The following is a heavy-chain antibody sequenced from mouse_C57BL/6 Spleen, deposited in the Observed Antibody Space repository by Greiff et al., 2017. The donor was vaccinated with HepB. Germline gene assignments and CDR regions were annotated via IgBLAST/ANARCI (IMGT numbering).Heavy chain of an antibody. J-gene: IGHJ2*01. D-gene: IGHD1-1*01. V-gene: IGHV5-4*01. Sequence: EVKLMESGGGLVKPGGSLKLSCAASGFTFSSYAMSWVRQTPEKRLEWVATISDGGSYTYYPDNVKGRFTISRDNAKNNLYLQMSHLKSEDTAMYYCARDRDYGSSNFDYWGQGTTLTVSS. CDR3: ARDRDYGSSNFDY. CDR2: ISDGGSYT. CDR1: GFTFSSYA.